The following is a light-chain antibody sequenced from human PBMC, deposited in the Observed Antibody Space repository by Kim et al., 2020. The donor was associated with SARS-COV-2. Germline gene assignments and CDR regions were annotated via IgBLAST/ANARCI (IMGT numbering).Light chain of an antibody. CDR2: QDS. Sequence: VSVAPGQTASITCAGDKLGDKYACWYQQKPGQSPVLVIYQDSKRPSGIPERFSGSNSGNTATLTISGTQAMDEADYYCQAWDSSVVFGGGTQLTVL. V-gene: IGLV3-1*01. CDR1: KLGDKY. CDR3: QAWDSSVV. J-gene: IGLJ2*01.